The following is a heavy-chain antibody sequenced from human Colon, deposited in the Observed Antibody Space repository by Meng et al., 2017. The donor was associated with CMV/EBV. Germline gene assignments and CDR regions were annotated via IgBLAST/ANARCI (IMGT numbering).Heavy chain of an antibody. CDR3: AKDSVPAAIWIDAFDI. CDR2: ISGSGGST. Sequence: GESLKISCAASGFTFTTYWMHWVRQAPGKGLEWVSAISGSGGSTYYADSVEGRFTISRDNSKNTLYLQMNSLRAEDTAVYYCAKDSVPAAIWIDAFDIWGQGTMVTVSS. J-gene: IGHJ3*02. V-gene: IGHV3-23*01. D-gene: IGHD2-2*02. CDR1: GFTFTTYW.